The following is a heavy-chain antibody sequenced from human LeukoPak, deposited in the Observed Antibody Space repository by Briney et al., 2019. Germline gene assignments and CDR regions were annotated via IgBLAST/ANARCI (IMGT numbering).Heavy chain of an antibody. D-gene: IGHD6-19*01. J-gene: IGHJ4*02. Sequence: GGSLRLSCAASGFTFDAHAMHWVRQVLGKGLEWVSGISSDGNHRRYADAVKDRFTISRDNSKNSLYLQLNNLGAEDTAFYYCVRDMDVAVAGPLHPYYLDCWGQGTLVTVS. CDR2: ISSDGNHR. CDR1: GFTFDAHA. CDR3: VRDMDVAVAGPLHPYYLDC. V-gene: IGHV3-9*01.